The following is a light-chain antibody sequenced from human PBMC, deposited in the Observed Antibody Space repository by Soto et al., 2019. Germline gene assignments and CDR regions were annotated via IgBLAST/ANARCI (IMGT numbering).Light chain of an antibody. CDR3: QQYHNWPIT. V-gene: IGKV3-15*01. CDR2: DAS. Sequence: EIVMAQSPATLSVSPGESATLSCRASQSVSSNLAWHQQKPGQAPRILMYDASTRATGISARFSGSGSGTEFTLTISSLHSEDFAVYYCQQYHNWPITFGQGTRLEIK. CDR1: QSVSSN. J-gene: IGKJ5*01.